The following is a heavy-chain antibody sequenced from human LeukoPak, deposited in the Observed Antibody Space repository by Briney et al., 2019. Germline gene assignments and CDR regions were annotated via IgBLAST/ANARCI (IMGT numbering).Heavy chain of an antibody. Sequence: SETLSLTCAVYGGSFSVYYWSWIRQPPGKGLEWIGEINHSGSTNYNPSLKSRVTISVDTSKNQFSLKLSSVTAADTAVYYCARAFWRARSRDAREWFDPWGQGTLVTVSS. CDR2: INHSGST. V-gene: IGHV4-34*01. D-gene: IGHD3-3*01. CDR3: ARAFWRARSRDAREWFDP. CDR1: GGSFSVYY. J-gene: IGHJ5*02.